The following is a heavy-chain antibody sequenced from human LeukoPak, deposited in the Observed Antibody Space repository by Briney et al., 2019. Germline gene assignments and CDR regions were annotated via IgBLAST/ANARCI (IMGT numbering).Heavy chain of an antibody. CDR1: GGTFSSYA. J-gene: IGHJ4*02. Sequence: SVKVSCKASGGTFSSYAISWVRQAPGQGLEWMGRIIPILGIANYAQKFQGRVTITADKSTSTAYMELSNLRSEDTAVYYCARSPRRDGSLRDYWGQGTLVTVSS. D-gene: IGHD5-12*01. V-gene: IGHV1-69*04. CDR2: IIPILGIA. CDR3: ARSPRRDGSLRDY.